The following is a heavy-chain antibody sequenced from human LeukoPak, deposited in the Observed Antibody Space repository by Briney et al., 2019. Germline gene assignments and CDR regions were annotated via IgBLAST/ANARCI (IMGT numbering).Heavy chain of an antibody. D-gene: IGHD2-15*01. Sequence: SETLSLTCTVSGGSISSSSYYWGWIRQPPGKGLAWIGSMYYSGSTYYNPSLKSRVTISVDTSKNQFSLKLSSVTAADTAVYYCARQISGTSRIDYWGQGTLVTVSS. CDR2: MYYSGST. V-gene: IGHV4-39*01. J-gene: IGHJ4*02. CDR1: GGSISSSSYY. CDR3: ARQISGTSRIDY.